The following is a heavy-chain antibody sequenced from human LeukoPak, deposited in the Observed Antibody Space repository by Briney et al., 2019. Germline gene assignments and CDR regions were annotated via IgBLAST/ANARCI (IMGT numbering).Heavy chain of an antibody. CDR3: ARSGTGYCSGGSCYKNWVDP. CDR1: GYTFTIYG. Sequence: ASVKVSCKASGYTFTIYGISWVRQAPGQGLEWMGWISAYNGNTNYAEKLQDRVTMTTDTPTSTAYMELRGLRSDDTAVYYCARSGTGYCSGGSCYKNWVDPWGQGTPVTVSS. J-gene: IGHJ5*02. CDR2: ISAYNGNT. D-gene: IGHD2-15*01. V-gene: IGHV1-18*01.